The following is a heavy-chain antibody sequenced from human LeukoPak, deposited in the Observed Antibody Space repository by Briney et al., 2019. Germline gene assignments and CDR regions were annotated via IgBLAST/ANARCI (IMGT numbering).Heavy chain of an antibody. CDR2: IWYDGSNK. D-gene: IGHD3-3*01. J-gene: IGHJ5*02. CDR1: GFTFSSYG. CDR3: AKDAGWFGVNWFDP. Sequence: GGSLRLSCAASGFTFSSYGMHWVRQAPGKGLEWVAVIWYDGSNKYYADSVKGRFTISRDNSKNTLYLQMNSLRAEDTAVYYCAKDAGWFGVNWFDPWGQGTLVTVSS. V-gene: IGHV3-30*02.